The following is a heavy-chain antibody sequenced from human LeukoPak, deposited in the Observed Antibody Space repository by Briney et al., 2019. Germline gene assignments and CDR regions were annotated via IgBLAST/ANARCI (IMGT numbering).Heavy chain of an antibody. J-gene: IGHJ6*02. CDR3: ARGRGTRYCSSTSCYGMDV. D-gene: IGHD2-2*01. V-gene: IGHV4-34*01. CDR2: INHSGST. Sequence: PSETLSLTCAVYGGSFSGYYWSWTRQPPGKGLEWIGEINHSGSTNYNPSLKSRVTISVDTSKNQFSLKLSSVTAADTAVYYCARGRGTRYCSSTSCYGMDVWGQGTTVTVSS. CDR1: GGSFSGYY.